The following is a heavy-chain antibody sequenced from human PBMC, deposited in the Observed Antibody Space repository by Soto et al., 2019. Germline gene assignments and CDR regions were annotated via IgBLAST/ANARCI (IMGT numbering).Heavy chain of an antibody. Sequence: ASVNVSCKASGYTFTSYSIHWVRQAPGQRLECMGWINAGNGNTKYSQKFQGRVTITRDTSASTAYMELSSLRSEDTAVYYCARGRAMVRDTYYYGMDVWGQGTTVTVSS. D-gene: IGHD3-10*01. CDR1: GYTFTSYS. CDR2: INAGNGNT. J-gene: IGHJ6*02. CDR3: ARGRAMVRDTYYYGMDV. V-gene: IGHV1-3*01.